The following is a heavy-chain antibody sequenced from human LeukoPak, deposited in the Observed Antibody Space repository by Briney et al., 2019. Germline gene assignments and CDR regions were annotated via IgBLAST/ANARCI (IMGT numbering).Heavy chain of an antibody. CDR1: GYTFTGYY. V-gene: IGHV1-2*06. Sequence: GASVKVSCTASGYTFTGYYMHWVRQAPGQGLEWMGRINPNSGGTNYAQKFQGRVTMTRDTSISTAYMELSRLRSDDTAVYYCARSACTNGVCYDIYYYYGMDVWGQGTTVTVSS. D-gene: IGHD2-8*01. CDR2: INPNSGGT. J-gene: IGHJ6*02. CDR3: ARSACTNGVCYDIYYYYGMDV.